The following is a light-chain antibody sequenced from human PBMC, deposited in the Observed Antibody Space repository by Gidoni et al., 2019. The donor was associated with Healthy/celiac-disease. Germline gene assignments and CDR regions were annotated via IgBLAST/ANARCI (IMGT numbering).Light chain of an antibody. V-gene: IGKV3-20*01. J-gene: IGKJ5*01. CDR3: QQYGSSPLP. CDR2: GAS. CDR1: QSVSSSY. Sequence: NVLKKSQGTPSLSPGERATLSCRASQSVSSSYLACYQQKPGQAPRLLIDGASSRATGIPDRFSGSGSGTDFTLTISRLEPDYFAVYYCQQYGSSPLPFGQGTRLEIK.